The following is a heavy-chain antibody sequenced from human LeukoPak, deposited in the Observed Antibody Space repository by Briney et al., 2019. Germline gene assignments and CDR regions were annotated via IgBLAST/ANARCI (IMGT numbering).Heavy chain of an antibody. Sequence: GGSLRLSCAASGFTFSSYEMNWVRQAPGKGLEWVSYISSSGSTIYYADSVKGRFTISRDNAKNSLYLQMNSLTAEDTAVYYCARAAYSSGWYRPYYYYYYGMDVWGQGTTVTVSS. CDR2: ISSSGSTI. D-gene: IGHD6-19*01. CDR1: GFTFSSYE. V-gene: IGHV3-48*03. CDR3: ARAAYSSGWYRPYYYYYYGMDV. J-gene: IGHJ6*02.